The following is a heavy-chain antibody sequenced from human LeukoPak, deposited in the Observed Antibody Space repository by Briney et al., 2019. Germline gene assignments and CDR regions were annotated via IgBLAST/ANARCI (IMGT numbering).Heavy chain of an antibody. Sequence: GGSLRLSCAASGFTFSNYAMSWVRQAPGKGLEWVSAISGSGGSTYYADSVKGRFTISRDNPKNTLYLQMNSLRAEDTAVYYCAKRAGYSSGWYGEYGMDVWGQGTTVTVSS. V-gene: IGHV3-23*01. J-gene: IGHJ6*02. CDR2: ISGSGGST. CDR1: GFTFSNYA. CDR3: AKRAGYSSGWYGEYGMDV. D-gene: IGHD6-19*01.